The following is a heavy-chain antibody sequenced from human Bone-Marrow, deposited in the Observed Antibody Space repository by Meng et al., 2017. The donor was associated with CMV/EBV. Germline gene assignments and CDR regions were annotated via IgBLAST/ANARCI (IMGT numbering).Heavy chain of an antibody. CDR3: AKDLTGDNAFDV. D-gene: IGHD1-26*01. Sequence: GGSLRLSCAASGFTFSSYWMNWVRQAPGKGLEWVSFIRYDGSNKYYADSVKGRFTISRDNSKNTLYLQMNSLRAEDTAVYYCAKDLTGDNAFDVWGQGTMVTVAS. CDR2: IRYDGSNK. CDR1: GFTFSSYW. J-gene: IGHJ3*01. V-gene: IGHV3-30*02.